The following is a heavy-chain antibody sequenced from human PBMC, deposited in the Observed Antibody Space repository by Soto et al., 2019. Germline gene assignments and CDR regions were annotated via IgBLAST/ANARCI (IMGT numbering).Heavy chain of an antibody. Sequence: EVQLLESGGGLVQPGGSQRLSCAASGFTFSSYAMSWVRQGPGKGLEWVTLISGSGGVTDYADSVKGRFTVSIDNSKNTMYLELNSLTAGDTAIYYCAKIHSGSSEDAFDVWGQGTVVTVSS. D-gene: IGHD6-19*01. CDR3: AKIHSGSSEDAFDV. V-gene: IGHV3-23*01. CDR2: ISGSGGVT. CDR1: GFTFSSYA. J-gene: IGHJ3*01.